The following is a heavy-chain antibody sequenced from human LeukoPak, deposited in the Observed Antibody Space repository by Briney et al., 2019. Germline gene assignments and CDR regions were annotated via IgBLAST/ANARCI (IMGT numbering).Heavy chain of an antibody. Sequence: SETLSLTRTVSGGSISSSSYYWGWIRQPPGKGLEWIGSNYYSGSAYYNPSLKSRVTISVDTSKNQFSLKLSSVTAADTAVYYCARLSGSYYSDFDYWGQGTLVTVSS. CDR1: GGSISSSSYY. J-gene: IGHJ4*02. CDR2: NYYSGSA. CDR3: ARLSGSYYSDFDY. D-gene: IGHD1-26*01. V-gene: IGHV4-39*01.